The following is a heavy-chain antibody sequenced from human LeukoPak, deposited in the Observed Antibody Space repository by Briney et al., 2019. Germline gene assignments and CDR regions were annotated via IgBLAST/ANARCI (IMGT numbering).Heavy chain of an antibody. J-gene: IGHJ6*03. CDR2: IRYDGSNK. D-gene: IGHD2-2*01. V-gene: IGHV3-30*02. CDR3: AKDSKAVPAATDLYYYYMDV. Sequence: PGGSLRLSCAASGLTFSSYGMHWVRQAPGKGLEGVAFIRYDGSNKYYADSVKGRFTISRDNSKNTLYLQMNSLRAEDTAVYCCAKDSKAVPAATDLYYYYMDVWGKGTTVTVSS. CDR1: GLTFSSYG.